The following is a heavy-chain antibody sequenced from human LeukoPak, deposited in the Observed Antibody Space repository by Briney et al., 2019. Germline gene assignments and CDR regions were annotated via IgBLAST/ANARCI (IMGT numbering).Heavy chain of an antibody. CDR3: VRGFYDSGTYSGYFQH. CDR1: GASICSYY. CDR2: IYYKGNT. Sequence: SETLSLTCSVSGASICSYYWSWIRQPPGKRLEWIGYIYYKGNTNYNPSLKSRVTMSIDMSKNQFSLRLNSVTAADTAVYYCVRGFYDSGTYSGYFQHWGQGTLVTVSS. V-gene: IGHV4-59*01. D-gene: IGHD3-10*01. J-gene: IGHJ1*01.